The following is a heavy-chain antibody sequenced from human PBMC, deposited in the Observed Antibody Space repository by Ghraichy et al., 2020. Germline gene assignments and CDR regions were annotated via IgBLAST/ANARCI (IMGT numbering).Heavy chain of an antibody. J-gene: IGHJ4*02. CDR3: IRRHRSGYFPHY. V-gene: IGHV4-38-2*02. CDR2: LYYSGTT. Sequence: SETLSLTCTVSGDSISGYAWGWIRQPPGKRLEWIGSLYYSGTTFYNPSLKSCGTISLDMSKNQFSLRLTSVTAADTAIYYCIRRHRSGYFPHYWGQGTLVTVSS. CDR1: GDSISGYA. D-gene: IGHD3-22*01.